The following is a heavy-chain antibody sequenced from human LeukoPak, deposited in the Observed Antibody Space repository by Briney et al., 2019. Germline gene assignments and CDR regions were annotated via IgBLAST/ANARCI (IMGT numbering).Heavy chain of an antibody. V-gene: IGHV3-30*02. D-gene: IGHD3-10*01. CDR1: GFTFSSCG. J-gene: IGHJ4*02. CDR3: AKGHGSGSYYFDY. Sequence: QPGGSLRLSCAASGFTFSSCGMHWVRQAPGKGLEWVAFIRYDGGNKYYADSVKGRFTISRDNSKNTLYLQMNSLRAEDTAVYYCAKGHGSGSYYFDYWGQGTLVTVSS. CDR2: IRYDGGNK.